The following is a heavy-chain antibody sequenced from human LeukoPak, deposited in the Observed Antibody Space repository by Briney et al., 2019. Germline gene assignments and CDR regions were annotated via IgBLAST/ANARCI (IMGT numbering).Heavy chain of an antibody. Sequence: GGSLRLSCAASGFTVSSNYMSWVRQAPGKGLEWVSVIYSGGSTYYADSVKGRFTISRHNSKNTLYLQMNSLRAEDTAVYYCARAKNWGALIAFDYWGQGTLVTVSS. D-gene: IGHD7-27*01. CDR3: ARAKNWGALIAFDY. J-gene: IGHJ4*02. CDR1: GFTVSSNY. CDR2: IYSGGST. V-gene: IGHV3-53*04.